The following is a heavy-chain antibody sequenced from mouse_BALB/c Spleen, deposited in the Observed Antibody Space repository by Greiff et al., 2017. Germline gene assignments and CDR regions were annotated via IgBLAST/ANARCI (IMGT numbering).Heavy chain of an antibody. CDR2: INPYNDGT. Sequence: VHVKQSGPELVKPGASVKMSCKASGYTFTSYVMHWVKQKPGQGLEWIGYINPYNDGTKYNEKFKGKATLTSDKSSSTAYMELSSLTSEDSAVYYCVGREYAMDYWGQGTSVTVSS. J-gene: IGHJ4*01. CDR3: VGREYAMDY. CDR1: GYTFTSYV. V-gene: IGHV1-14*01. D-gene: IGHD4-1*01.